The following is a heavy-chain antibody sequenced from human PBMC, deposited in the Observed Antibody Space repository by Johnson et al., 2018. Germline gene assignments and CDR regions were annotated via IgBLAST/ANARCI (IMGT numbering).Heavy chain of an antibody. Sequence: VQLVESGAEVKKPGSSVKVSCKASGGTFSSYAINWVRQAPGQGLEWMGGIIPIFGTANYAQKFQGRVTITADDSTSTASMELGSLRSEDTAVYYCARSSGYSDGSYYYDAMDVWGQGTTVTVSS. CDR3: ARSSGYSDGSYYYDAMDV. V-gene: IGHV1-69*01. J-gene: IGHJ6*02. D-gene: IGHD5-18*01. CDR2: IIPIFGTA. CDR1: GGTFSSYA.